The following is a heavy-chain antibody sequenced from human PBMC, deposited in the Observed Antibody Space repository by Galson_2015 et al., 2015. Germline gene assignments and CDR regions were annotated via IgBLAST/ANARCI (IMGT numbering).Heavy chain of an antibody. CDR3: TRLYCSSGSSYPDS. V-gene: IGHV1-69*13. D-gene: IGHD2-15*01. Sequence: AVKVSCKASGRTFSSYAISWVRQAPGQGLEWMGWIIPLFGTANYAQKFQGRVTITAEESPSSAYMERRSLRSKDTPVYYSTRLYCSSGSSYPDSWGQGTLVTVSS. CDR1: GRTFSSYA. J-gene: IGHJ4*02. CDR2: IIPLFGTA.